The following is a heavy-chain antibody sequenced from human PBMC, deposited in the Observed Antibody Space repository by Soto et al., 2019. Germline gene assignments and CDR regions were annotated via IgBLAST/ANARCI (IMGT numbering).Heavy chain of an antibody. CDR2: IYYSGST. CDR1: GGSVSSGSYY. J-gene: IGHJ6*02. CDR3: AREGWFGERRGMDL. Sequence: SETLSLTCTVSGGSVSSGSYYWSWILQPPGKGLEWIGYIYYSGSTNYNPSLKSRVTISVDTSKNQFSLKLSSVTAADTAVYYCAREGWFGERRGMDLWGQGTTVTVSS. V-gene: IGHV4-61*01. D-gene: IGHD3-10*01.